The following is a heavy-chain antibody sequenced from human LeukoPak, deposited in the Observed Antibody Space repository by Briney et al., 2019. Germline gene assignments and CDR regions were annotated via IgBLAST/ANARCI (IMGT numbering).Heavy chain of an antibody. D-gene: IGHD3-10*01. CDR1: GFTVSSNY. V-gene: IGHV3-30*02. J-gene: IGHJ4*02. CDR2: IRYDGIIK. Sequence: GGSLRLSCAASGFTVSSNYMSWVRQAPGKGLEWVAFIRYDGIIKYYADSVKGRFTISRDNSKNTLYLQMNSLRAEDTAVYYCAKDPFGGSGSYCDYWGQGTLVTVSS. CDR3: AKDPFGGSGSYCDY.